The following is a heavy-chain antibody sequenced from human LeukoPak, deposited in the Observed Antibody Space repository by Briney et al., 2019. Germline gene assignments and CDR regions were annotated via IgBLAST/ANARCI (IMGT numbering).Heavy chain of an antibody. CDR2: IYHSGST. V-gene: IGHV4-38-2*02. Sequence: SETLSLTCTVSGYSISSGYYWGWIRPPPGKGLEWIGSIYHSGSTYYNPTLKSRVTISVDTSKNQFSLKLSSVTAADTAVYYCARGKATMIVVVIPDAFDIWGQGTMVTVSS. CDR1: GYSISSGYY. J-gene: IGHJ3*02. CDR3: ARGKATMIVVVIPDAFDI. D-gene: IGHD3-22*01.